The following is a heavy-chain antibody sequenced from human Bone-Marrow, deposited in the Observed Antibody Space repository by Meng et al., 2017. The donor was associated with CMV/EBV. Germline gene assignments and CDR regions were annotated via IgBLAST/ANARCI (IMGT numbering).Heavy chain of an antibody. Sequence: ASVKVSCKASGGTFSSYAISWVRQATGQGLEWMGWMNPNSGNTGYAQKFQGRVTMTRDTSISTAYMELSSLRSEDTAVYYCAGPREGVWFGESLVERRLYYYYYGMDVWGQGTTVTVSS. CDR2: MNPNSGNT. CDR1: GGTFSSYA. CDR3: AGPREGVWFGESLVERRLYYYYYGMDV. V-gene: IGHV1-8*02. D-gene: IGHD3-10*01. J-gene: IGHJ6*02.